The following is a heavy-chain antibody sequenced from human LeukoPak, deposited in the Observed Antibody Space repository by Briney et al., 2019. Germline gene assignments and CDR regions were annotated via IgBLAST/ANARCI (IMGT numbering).Heavy chain of an antibody. J-gene: IGHJ3*02. CDR3: ARGALDYGDYDSVAFDI. CDR1: AFTFSTYS. V-gene: IGHV3-23*01. Sequence: GGSLRLSCAASAFTFSTYSMTWVRQAPGKGLEWVSAISGSSRSTYHAESVKGRFTISRDNSKNTLFLQMNSLRAEDMAVYYCARGALDYGDYDSVAFDIWGQGTMVTVSS. D-gene: IGHD4-17*01. CDR2: ISGSSRST.